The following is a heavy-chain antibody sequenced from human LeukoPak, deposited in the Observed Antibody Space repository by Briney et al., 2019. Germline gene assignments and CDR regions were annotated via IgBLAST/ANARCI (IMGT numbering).Heavy chain of an antibody. V-gene: IGHV3-30-3*01. D-gene: IGHD6-19*01. J-gene: IGHJ5*02. CDR2: ISYDGSNK. CDR3: ARVGSGWLRPAYWFDP. Sequence: GGSLRLSCAASGFTFSSYAMHWARQAPGKGLEWVAVISYDGSNKYYADSVKGRFTISRDNSKNTLYLQMNSLRAEDTALYYCARVGSGWLRPAYWFDPWGQGTLVTVSS. CDR1: GFTFSSYA.